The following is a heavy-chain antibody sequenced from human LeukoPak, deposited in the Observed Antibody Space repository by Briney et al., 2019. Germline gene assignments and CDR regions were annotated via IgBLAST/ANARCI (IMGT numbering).Heavy chain of an antibody. Sequence: DPSQTLSLTCTVSGGSISSGSYYWSWIRQPAGMGLEWIGRIYTSGSTNCNPSLKSRVTISVDTSKNQFSLKLSSVTAADTAVYYCARLMVGATGEYYFDYWGQGTLVTVSS. CDR2: IYTSGST. CDR1: GGSISSGSYY. J-gene: IGHJ4*02. CDR3: ARLMVGATGEYYFDY. D-gene: IGHD1-26*01. V-gene: IGHV4-61*02.